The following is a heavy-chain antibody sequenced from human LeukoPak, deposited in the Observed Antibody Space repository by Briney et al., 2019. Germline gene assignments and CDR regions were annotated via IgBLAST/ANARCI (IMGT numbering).Heavy chain of an antibody. CDR1: GFTFSNHG. CDR2: IWYDGSNK. V-gene: IGHV3-33*06. CDR3: AKGRSGSASWALQIFDN. J-gene: IGHJ4*02. Sequence: GGSLRLSCAASGFTFSNHGMHWVRQAPGKGPEWVALIWYDGSNKYYGDSVKGRFTISRDNSKNTVYLQMNSLRAEDTAIYYCAKGRSGSASWALQIFDNWGQGTLVTVSS. D-gene: IGHD2-2*01.